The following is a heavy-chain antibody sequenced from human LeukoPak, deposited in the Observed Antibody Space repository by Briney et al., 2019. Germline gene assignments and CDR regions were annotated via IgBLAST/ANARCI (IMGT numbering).Heavy chain of an antibody. CDR2: INHSGST. CDR3: ARRTLLWFGELLDNWFDP. CDR1: GGSFSGYY. J-gene: IGHJ5*02. V-gene: IGHV4-34*01. D-gene: IGHD3-10*01. Sequence: SETLSLTCAVYGGSFSGYYWSWIRQPPGKGLEWIGEINHSGSTNYNPSLKSRVTISVDTSKNQFSLKLSSVTAADTAVYYCARRTLLWFGELLDNWFDPWGQGTLVTVSS.